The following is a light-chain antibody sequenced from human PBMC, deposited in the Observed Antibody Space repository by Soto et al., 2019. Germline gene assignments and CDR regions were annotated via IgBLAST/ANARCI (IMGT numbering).Light chain of an antibody. CDR3: CSYAGSSTFVVV. CDR1: SSDVGSYNL. V-gene: IGLV2-23*02. J-gene: IGLJ2*01. Sequence: QSALTQPASVSGSPGQSITISCTGTSSDVGSYNLVSWYHQHPGKAPKLMIYEVSKRPSGVSNRFSGSKSGNTASPTISGLQAEDEADYYCCSYAGSSTFVVVFGGGTKLTVL. CDR2: EVS.